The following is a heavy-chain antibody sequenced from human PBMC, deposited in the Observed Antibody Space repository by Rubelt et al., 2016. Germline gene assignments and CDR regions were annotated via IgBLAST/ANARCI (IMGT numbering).Heavy chain of an antibody. CDR2: INHSGST. CDR3: ATPRYCSSTSCYRERHAFDI. Sequence: QVQLQQWGAGLLKPSETLSLTCAVYGGSFSGYYWSWIRQPPGKGLEWIGEINHSGSTNYNPSLKVRVTRSVATSKNQFSLKRSSVTAADTAVYYCATPRYCSSTSCYRERHAFDIWGQGTMVTVSS. V-gene: IGHV4-34*01. CDR1: GGSFSGYY. D-gene: IGHD2-2*01. J-gene: IGHJ3*02.